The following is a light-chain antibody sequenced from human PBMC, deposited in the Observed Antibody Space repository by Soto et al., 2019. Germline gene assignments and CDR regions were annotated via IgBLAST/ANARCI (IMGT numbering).Light chain of an antibody. V-gene: IGKV3-15*01. Sequence: ETVMTQSPATLFVSPGERATLSCRASQSVNSNLAWYQQKLGQAPRVLIFGPSTRATGIPARFSGSGSGTEFSLTINSLQSEGFAVYYCQEYNTWPWTFGQGTKVDIK. CDR3: QEYNTWPWT. CDR2: GPS. J-gene: IGKJ1*01. CDR1: QSVNSN.